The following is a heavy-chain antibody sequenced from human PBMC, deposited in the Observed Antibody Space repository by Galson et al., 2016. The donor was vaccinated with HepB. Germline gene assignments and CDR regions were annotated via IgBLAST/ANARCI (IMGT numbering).Heavy chain of an antibody. J-gene: IGHJ4*02. CDR2: ISLLASTT. V-gene: IGHV3-23*01. CDR3: AKDRRGIYGYDLVDY. CDR1: GFTFNQFA. Sequence: SLRLSCAASGFTFNQFATSWFRQAPGKGLEWVSTISLLASTTYYADSVKGRFVISGDNSQSTLHLQMNSLRADDTAVYYCAKDRRGIYGYDLVDYWGQGTLVTVSS. D-gene: IGHD5-12*01.